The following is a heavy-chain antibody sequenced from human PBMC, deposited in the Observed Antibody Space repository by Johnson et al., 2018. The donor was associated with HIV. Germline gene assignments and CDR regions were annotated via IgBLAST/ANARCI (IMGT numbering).Heavy chain of an antibody. CDR1: GFNFSGYG. D-gene: IGHD1-26*01. CDR2: ISYDGSNK. V-gene: IGHV3-30*18. CDR3: AKDVGNFWPDAFDI. J-gene: IGHJ3*02. Sequence: QVHLVESGGGLVQPGRSLRLSCAASGFNFSGYGMHWVRQAPGKGLEWVAVISYDGSNKYYVDSVKGRFTISRDNVKNSLYLQMNSLRAEDTAVYYCAKDVGNFWPDAFDIWGQGTMVTVSS.